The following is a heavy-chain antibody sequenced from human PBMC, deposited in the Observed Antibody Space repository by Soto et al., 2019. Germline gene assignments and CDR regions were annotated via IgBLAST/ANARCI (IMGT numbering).Heavy chain of an antibody. CDR3: ARSVRGVVNTGIDY. CDR2: ISFDGSSE. Sequence: PLGGSLRLSCVVSGFTFSTYAMYWVRQAPGKGLEWVALISFDGSSEYYADSVKGRFTISRDNSKDTLYLQMNSLRAEDTAVFYCARSVRGVVNTGIDYWGQGTPVTVSS. V-gene: IGHV3-30*04. D-gene: IGHD3-10*01. CDR1: GFTFSTYA. J-gene: IGHJ4*02.